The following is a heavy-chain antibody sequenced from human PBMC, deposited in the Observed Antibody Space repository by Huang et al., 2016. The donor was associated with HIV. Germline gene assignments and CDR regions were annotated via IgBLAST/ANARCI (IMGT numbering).Heavy chain of an antibody. Sequence: QVQLVESGGGVVQPGRSLRLSCAASGFTFSSYAMHWVRQGPGKGMGWVAVISYDGSNKYYADSVKGRFTISRDNSKNTLYLQMNSLRAEDTAVYYCAREAIVGATGAFDIWGQGTMVTVSS. CDR3: AREAIVGATGAFDI. CDR2: ISYDGSNK. V-gene: IGHV3-30-3*01. D-gene: IGHD1-26*01. CDR1: GFTFSSYA. J-gene: IGHJ3*02.